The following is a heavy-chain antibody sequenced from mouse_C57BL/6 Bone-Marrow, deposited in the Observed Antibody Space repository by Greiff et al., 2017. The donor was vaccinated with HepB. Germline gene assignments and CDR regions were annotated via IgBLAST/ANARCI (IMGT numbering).Heavy chain of an antibody. D-gene: IGHD1-1*01. CDR3: TRRYYYGSSSWYFDV. CDR1: GYTFTDYE. CDR2: IDPETGGT. J-gene: IGHJ1*03. Sequence: VKLQESGAELVRPGASVTLSCKASGYTFTDYEMHWVKQTPVHGLEWIGAIDPETGGTAYNQKFKGKAILTADKSSSTAYMELRSLTSEDSAVYYCTRRYYYGSSSWYFDVWGTGTTVTVSS. V-gene: IGHV1-15*01.